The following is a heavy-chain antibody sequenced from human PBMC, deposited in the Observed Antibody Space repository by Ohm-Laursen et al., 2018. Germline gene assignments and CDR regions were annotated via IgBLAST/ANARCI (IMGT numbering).Heavy chain of an antibody. CDR2: ISYDGINK. V-gene: IGHV3-30*18. D-gene: IGHD3-22*01. J-gene: IGHJ4*02. Sequence: SSLRLSCAASGFTFSTYAMHWVRQAPGKGLEWVAVISYDGINKYYTDSVKGRFTISRDNSKNTLYLQMNSLRAEDTAVYYCAKDYYDSSGYYLFDNWGQGTLVTVSS. CDR3: AKDYYDSSGYYLFDN. CDR1: GFTFSTYA.